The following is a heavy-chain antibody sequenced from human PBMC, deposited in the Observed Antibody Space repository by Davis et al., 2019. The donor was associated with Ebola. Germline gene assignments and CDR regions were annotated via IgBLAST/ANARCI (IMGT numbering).Heavy chain of an antibody. CDR1: GGTFSSYA. D-gene: IGHD3-22*01. CDR3: AAYDSSGYYPDY. CDR2: IIPIFGTA. Sequence: AASVKVSCKASGGTFSSYAISWVRQAPGQGLEWMGGIIPIFGTANYAQKFQGRVTITADESTSTAYMELSSLRSEDTAVYYCAAYDSSGYYPDYWGQGTLVTVSS. V-gene: IGHV1-69*13. J-gene: IGHJ4*02.